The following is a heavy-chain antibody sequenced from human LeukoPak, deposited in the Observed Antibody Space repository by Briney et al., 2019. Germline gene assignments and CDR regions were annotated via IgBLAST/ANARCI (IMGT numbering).Heavy chain of an antibody. V-gene: IGHV1-2*02. CDR1: GYTFTGYY. J-gene: IGHJ5*02. CDR2: INPNSGGT. CDR3: ARDKKVVPAAKGCHRWLDP. D-gene: IGHD2-2*01. Sequence: ASVKVSCKASGYTFTGYYMHWVRQAPGQGLEWMGWINPNSGGTNYAQKFQGRVTMTRDTSISTAYMELSRLRSDDTAVYYCARDKKVVPAAKGCHRWLDPWGQGTLVTVSS.